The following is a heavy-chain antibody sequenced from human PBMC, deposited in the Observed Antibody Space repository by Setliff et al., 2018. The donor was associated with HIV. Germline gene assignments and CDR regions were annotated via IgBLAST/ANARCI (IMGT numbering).Heavy chain of an antibody. CDR2: INPSRGGT. CDR1: GYTFTVYD. Sequence: GASVKVSCKASGYTFTVYDIHWVRRAPVQGLEWMGRINPSRGGTNYAPKLQGRVTMTMDKSISTAYMELSRLRSDDTAGYYCATWGGSPDGYFYYYMDVWGKGTTVTVSS. CDR3: ATWGGSPDGYFYYYMDV. V-gene: IGHV1-2*06. D-gene: IGHD1-26*01. J-gene: IGHJ6*03.